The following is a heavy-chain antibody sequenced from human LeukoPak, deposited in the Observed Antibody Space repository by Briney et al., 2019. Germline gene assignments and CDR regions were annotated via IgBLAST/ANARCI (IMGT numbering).Heavy chain of an antibody. CDR1: GYTFTSYG. CDR2: ISAYNGNT. J-gene: IGHJ4*02. V-gene: IGHV1-18*01. D-gene: IGHD3-3*01. CDR3: ARYSFTRYYDFWSGYPAIDY. Sequence: GASVKVSCKASGYTFTSYGISWVRQAPGQGLEWMGWISAYNGNTNYAQKLQGRVTMTTDTSTSTAYMELRSLRSDDTAVYYCARYSFTRYYDFWSGYPAIDYWGQGTLVTVYS.